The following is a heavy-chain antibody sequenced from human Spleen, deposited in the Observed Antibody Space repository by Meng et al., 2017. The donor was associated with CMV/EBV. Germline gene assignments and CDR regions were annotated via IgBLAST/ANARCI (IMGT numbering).Heavy chain of an antibody. CDR2: INPNSGGT. CDR1: GYTFTGYN. J-gene: IGHJ6*02. Sequence: ASVKVSCKASGYTFTGYNMDWVRQAPGQGPEWMGWINPNSGGTNCAQKFQGRVTMTRDTSISTVHMELTRLRSDDTAVYYCARDQGYYYYGLDVWGQGTTVTVSS. V-gene: IGHV1-2*02. CDR3: ARDQGYYYYGLDV.